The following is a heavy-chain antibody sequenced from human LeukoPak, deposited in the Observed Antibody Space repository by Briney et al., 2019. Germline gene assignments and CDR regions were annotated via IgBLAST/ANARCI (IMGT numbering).Heavy chain of an antibody. D-gene: IGHD3-22*01. CDR3: ARAVGYDSSGYYGGFWAFDI. Sequence: GGSLRLSCAASGFTFSSYWMSWVRQAPGKGLEWVANIKQDGSEKYYVDSVKGRFTISRDNAKNSLYLQMNSLRAEDTAVYYCARAVGYDSSGYYGGFWAFDIWGQGTMVTVS. V-gene: IGHV3-7*03. CDR2: IKQDGSEK. J-gene: IGHJ3*02. CDR1: GFTFSSYW.